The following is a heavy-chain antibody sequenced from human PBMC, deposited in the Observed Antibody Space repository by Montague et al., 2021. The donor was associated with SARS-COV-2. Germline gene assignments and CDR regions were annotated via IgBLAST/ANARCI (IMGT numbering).Heavy chain of an antibody. CDR2: ICDSGSN. CDR1: GGSISSSSYY. J-gene: IGHJ4*02. CDR3: ARHWGQWLLWGYYFDY. V-gene: IGHV4-39*01. D-gene: IGHD6-19*01. Sequence: SETLSLTCTVSGGSISSSSYYWGWIRQPPGLELEWIGNICDSGSNYHNPSLKSPVTISVDTSKNQFSLKLRSVPAADTAVYYCARHWGQWLLWGYYFDYWGQGTLVTVSS.